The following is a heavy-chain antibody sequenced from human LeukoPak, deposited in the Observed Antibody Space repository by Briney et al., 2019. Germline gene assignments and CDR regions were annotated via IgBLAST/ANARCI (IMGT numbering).Heavy chain of an antibody. CDR1: GYSFTSYW. D-gene: IGHD5-18*01. V-gene: IGHV5-51*01. J-gene: IGHJ6*02. CDR3: ARHGGDTAMVTLGDYYGMDV. Sequence: GESLKISCKGSGYSFTSYWIGWVRQMPGKGLEWMGIIYPGDSDTRYSPSFQGQVTISADKSISTAYLQWSSLKASDTAMYYCARHGGDTAMVTLGDYYGMDVWGQGTTVTVSS. CDR2: IYPGDSDT.